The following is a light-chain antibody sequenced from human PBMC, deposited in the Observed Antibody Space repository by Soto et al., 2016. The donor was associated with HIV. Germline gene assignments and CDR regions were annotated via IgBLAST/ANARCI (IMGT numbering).Light chain of an antibody. CDR3: QQYYSYPFT. V-gene: IGKV1-12*01. CDR2: VAS. Sequence: DIQMTQSPSSVSASVGDRVSITCRASQGISSWLAWYQQKPGKAPTLLISVASSLQAGVPSRFSGSGSGTDFTLTISCLQSEDFATYYCQQYYSYPFTFGPGTKVDIK. CDR1: QGISSW. J-gene: IGKJ3*01.